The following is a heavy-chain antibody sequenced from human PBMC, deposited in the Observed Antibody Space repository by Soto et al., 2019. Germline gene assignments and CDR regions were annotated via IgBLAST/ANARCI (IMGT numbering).Heavy chain of an antibody. J-gene: IGHJ6*02. CDR3: ARECMVVVLDV. V-gene: IGHV1-18*01. D-gene: IGHD2-15*01. Sequence: QVPLVQSGAEVKKPGASVKVSCKASGYTFTSYGISWVRQAPGQGLEWMGWISAYNGNTNYAQKLQGRVTMTTDTSTSRAYMELRSLRCDDTAVYYCARECMVVVLDVWGQGTTVTVSS. CDR1: GYTFTSYG. CDR2: ISAYNGNT.